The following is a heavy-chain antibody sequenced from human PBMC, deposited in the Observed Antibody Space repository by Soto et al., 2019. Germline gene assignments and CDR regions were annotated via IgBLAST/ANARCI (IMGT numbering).Heavy chain of an antibody. CDR2: IFSDNER. V-gene: IGHV2-26*01. CDR3: ARMNVDSYQFYYAMDV. CDR1: GFSLTTGKMG. D-gene: IGHD4-17*01. J-gene: IGHJ6*02. Sequence: SGPTLVNPSEPLTLTCTASGFSLTTGKMGVSWIRQPPGKALEWLAHIFSDNERSYSTSLQGRLTISKDTSGSQVVLSMTNVDPVDTATYYCARMNVDSYQFYYAMDVWGQGTTVTVSS.